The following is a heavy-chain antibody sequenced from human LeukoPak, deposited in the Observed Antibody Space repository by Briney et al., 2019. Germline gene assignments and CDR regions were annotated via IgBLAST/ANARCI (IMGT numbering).Heavy chain of an antibody. CDR1: DGAIAGYS. Sequence: SETLSLTCTVSDGAIAGYSWSWIRQPPGKGLEWIGYVYYSGDTNYNPSLQSRVTVSVDTSKNQFSLKLTSVTAADTAVYYCVRGPYGSGISNWFDPWGQGTLVIVSS. CDR2: VYYSGDT. V-gene: IGHV4-59*01. CDR3: VRGPYGSGISNWFDP. J-gene: IGHJ5*02. D-gene: IGHD3-10*01.